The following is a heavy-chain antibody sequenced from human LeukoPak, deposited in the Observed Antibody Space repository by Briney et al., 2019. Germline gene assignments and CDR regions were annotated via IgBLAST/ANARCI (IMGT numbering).Heavy chain of an antibody. CDR3: ARDRSWAIIDY. V-gene: IGHV3-48*03. J-gene: IGHJ4*02. Sequence: PGGSLRLSCAASGFTFSSYEMNWVRQAPGKGLEWVSYISSSGSTIYYADSVKGRFTISRDNAKNSLYLQMNSLRAEDTAVYYCARDRSWAIIDYWGQGTLVTVSS. D-gene: IGHD3-16*01. CDR1: GFTFSSYE. CDR2: ISSSGSTI.